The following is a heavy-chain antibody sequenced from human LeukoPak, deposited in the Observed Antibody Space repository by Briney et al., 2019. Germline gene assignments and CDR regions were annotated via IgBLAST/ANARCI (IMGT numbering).Heavy chain of an antibody. CDR3: ARGFCSDEICQVFTH. Sequence: PSETLSLTCTVSGGSIDNYYWSWIRQPAGKGLEWIGRIFSSGNTNYNPSLKSRVTMSVDTSKTQFSLKLSSVTAADTAMYYCARGFCSDEICQVFTHWGQGTLVTVSS. D-gene: IGHD3-3*01. CDR1: GGSIDNYY. V-gene: IGHV4-4*07. J-gene: IGHJ4*02. CDR2: IFSSGNT.